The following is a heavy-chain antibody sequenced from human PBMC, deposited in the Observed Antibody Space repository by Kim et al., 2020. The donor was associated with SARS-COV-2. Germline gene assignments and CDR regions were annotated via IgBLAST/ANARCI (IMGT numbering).Heavy chain of an antibody. Sequence: PSLKSRVTLSVDTSKNQFSLKLSSGTAADTAVYYCARLKGVIDLGAFDIWGQGTMVTVSS. D-gene: IGHD3-10*01. CDR3: ARLKGVIDLGAFDI. J-gene: IGHJ3*02. V-gene: IGHV4-39*01.